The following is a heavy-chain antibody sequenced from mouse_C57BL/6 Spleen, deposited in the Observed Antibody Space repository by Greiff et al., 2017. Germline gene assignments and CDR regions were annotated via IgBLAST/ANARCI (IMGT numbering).Heavy chain of an antibody. V-gene: IGHV1-42*01. Sequence: EVQLQQSGPELVKPGASVKISCKASGYSFTGYYMNWVKQSPEKSLEWIGEINPSTGGTTYNQKFKATATLTVDKSSSTAYMQLKGLTSEDSAVYYCARRGSPYWYFDVWGTGTTVTVSS. J-gene: IGHJ1*03. CDR3: ARRGSPYWYFDV. CDR2: INPSTGGT. CDR1: GYSFTGYY.